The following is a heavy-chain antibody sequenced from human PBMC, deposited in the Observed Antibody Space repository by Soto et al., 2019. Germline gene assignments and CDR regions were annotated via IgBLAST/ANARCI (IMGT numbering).Heavy chain of an antibody. CDR3: AKEEYSSSWYGDQNCFDP. CDR2: ISGSGGST. J-gene: IGHJ5*02. D-gene: IGHD6-13*01. V-gene: IGHV3-23*01. CDR1: GFTFSSYA. Sequence: GGSLRLSCAASGFTFSSYAMSWVRQAPGEGLEWVSAISGSGGSTYYADSVKGRFTISRDNSKNTLYLQMNSLRAEDTAVYYCAKEEYSSSWYGDQNCFDPWGQGTLVTVSS.